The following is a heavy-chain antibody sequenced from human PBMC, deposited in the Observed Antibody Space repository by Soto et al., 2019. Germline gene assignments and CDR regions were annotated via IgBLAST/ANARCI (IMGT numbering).Heavy chain of an antibody. D-gene: IGHD6-19*01. J-gene: IGHJ4*02. Sequence: GASVKVSCKASGYMSTGFYLHWVRQAPGQGLEWMGWINPNNGVTTYAKNFQGRVTMTRDSSISTAYMELSSLRSDDTAVYFCAAAAIPVAGRHPDFWGQGTVVTVSS. CDR3: AAAAIPVAGRHPDF. CDR1: GYMSTGFY. CDR2: INPNNGVT. V-gene: IGHV1-2*02.